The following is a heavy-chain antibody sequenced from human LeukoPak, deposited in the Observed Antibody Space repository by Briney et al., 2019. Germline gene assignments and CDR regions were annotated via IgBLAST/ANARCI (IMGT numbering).Heavy chain of an antibody. CDR2: ISSSTSTI. Sequence: GGSLRLSCAASGFTFSSYSMNWVRQAPGKGLESISYISSSTSTIYYADSVKGRFTISRDNAKNSLYLQMNSLRDEDTAVYYCARAQYYDSSGYYYEDYFQHWGQGTLVTVSS. V-gene: IGHV3-48*02. D-gene: IGHD3-22*01. J-gene: IGHJ1*01. CDR3: ARAQYYDSSGYYYEDYFQH. CDR1: GFTFSSYS.